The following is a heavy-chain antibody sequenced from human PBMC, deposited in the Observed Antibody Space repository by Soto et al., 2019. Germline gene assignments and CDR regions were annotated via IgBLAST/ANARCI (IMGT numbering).Heavy chain of an antibody. Sequence: QVQLQQWGAGLLKPSETLSLTCAVYGGSFSGYYWSWIRQPPGKGLEWIGEINHSGSTNYNPSLKSRATISVDTSKNPFSLKLSSVTAADTAVYYCARTLWFGASWGQGTLVTVSS. CDR1: GGSFSGYY. CDR2: INHSGST. V-gene: IGHV4-34*01. CDR3: ARTLWFGAS. J-gene: IGHJ5*02. D-gene: IGHD3-10*01.